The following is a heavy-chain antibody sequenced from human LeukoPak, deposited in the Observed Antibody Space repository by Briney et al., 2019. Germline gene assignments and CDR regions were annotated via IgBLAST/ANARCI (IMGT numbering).Heavy chain of an antibody. CDR3: AREVFDYVWGSYRWFDP. V-gene: IGHV4-39*07. CDR1: GGSISSGGYY. D-gene: IGHD3-16*02. J-gene: IGHJ5*02. CDR2: IYYSGST. Sequence: PSQTLSLTCTVSGGSISSGGYYWGWIRQPPGKGLEWIGSIYYSGSTYYNPSLKSRVTISVDTSKNQFSLKLSSVTAADTAVYYCAREVFDYVWGSYRWFDPWGQGTLVTVSS.